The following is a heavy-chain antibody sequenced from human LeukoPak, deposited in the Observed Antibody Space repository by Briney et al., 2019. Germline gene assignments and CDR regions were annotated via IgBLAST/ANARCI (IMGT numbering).Heavy chain of an antibody. V-gene: IGHV3-15*05. CDR3: TAFPSGFDI. CDR2: IKSKNDGGTT. J-gene: IGHJ3*02. CDR1: GFTFSNAW. D-gene: IGHD3-3*01. Sequence: GGSLRLSCTASGFTFSNAWMSWVRQAPGKGLEWVGRIKSKNDGGTTDYAAPVKGRATISRDDSKNTLYLQMNSLKTEDTAVYYCTAFPSGFDIWGQGTMVTVSS.